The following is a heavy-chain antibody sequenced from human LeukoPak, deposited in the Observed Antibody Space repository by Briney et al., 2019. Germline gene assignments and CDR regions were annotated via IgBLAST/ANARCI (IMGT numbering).Heavy chain of an antibody. V-gene: IGHV4-61*01. D-gene: IGHD3-16*01. CDR1: GYSISSGYY. CDR2: IHSSGST. Sequence: TSETLSLTCAVSGYSISSGYYWGWIRQPPGKGLEWIGYIHSSGSTNYNPSLKSRVTISMDTSKNQFSLQLSSVTAADTAVYYCARDVTPATLWGQGTLVTVSS. CDR3: ARDVTPATL. J-gene: IGHJ4*02.